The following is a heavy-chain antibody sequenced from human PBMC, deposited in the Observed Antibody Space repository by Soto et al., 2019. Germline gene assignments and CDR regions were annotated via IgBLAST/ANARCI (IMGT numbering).Heavy chain of an antibody. CDR2: ISGSGGST. J-gene: IGHJ6*02. D-gene: IGHD3-9*01. Sequence: GGSLRLSCAASGFTFSSYAMSWVRQAPGKGLEWVSAISGSGGSTYYADSVKGRFTISRDNSKNTLYLQMNSLRAEDTAVYYCAKSEGFLVEMGYYYYGMDVWGQGTTVTVSS. V-gene: IGHV3-23*01. CDR1: GFTFSSYA. CDR3: AKSEGFLVEMGYYYYGMDV.